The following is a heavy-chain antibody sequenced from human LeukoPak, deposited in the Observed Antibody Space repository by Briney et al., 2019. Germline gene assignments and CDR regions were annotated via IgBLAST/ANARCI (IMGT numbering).Heavy chain of an antibody. CDR2: IIPIFGTA. Sequence: SVKVSCKASGGTFSSYAISWVRQAPGQGLEWMGGIIPIFGTANYAQKFQGRVTITADESTSTAYMELSSLRSEDTAVYYCARDTVVPAAMKGFQHWGQGALVTVSS. D-gene: IGHD2-2*01. V-gene: IGHV1-69*01. CDR3: ARDTVVPAAMKGFQH. CDR1: GGTFSSYA. J-gene: IGHJ1*01.